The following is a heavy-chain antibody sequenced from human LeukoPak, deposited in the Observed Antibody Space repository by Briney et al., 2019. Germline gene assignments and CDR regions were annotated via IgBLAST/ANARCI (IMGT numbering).Heavy chain of an antibody. CDR3: ARVSPYYYGSGSPEQFDY. CDR2: IWYDGSNK. V-gene: IGHV3-33*01. CDR1: GFTFSSYG. Sequence: GRSLRLSCAASGFTFSSYGMHWVRQAPGKGLEWVAVIWYDGSNKYYADSVKGRFTISRDNSKNTLYLQMNSLRAEDTAVYYCARVSPYYYGSGSPEQFDYWGQGTLVTVSS. D-gene: IGHD3-10*01. J-gene: IGHJ4*02.